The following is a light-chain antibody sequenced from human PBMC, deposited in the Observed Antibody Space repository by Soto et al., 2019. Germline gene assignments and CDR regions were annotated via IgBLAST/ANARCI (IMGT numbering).Light chain of an antibody. Sequence: EMVLTQSPGTLSLSPGERATLSCRANQSVSSSYLAWYQQKPGQAPRLLIYGASSRATGIPDRFSGSGSGTDFTLTISRLEPEDFAVYYCQQYGSSPRTFGQGTKVEIK. J-gene: IGKJ1*01. CDR2: GAS. V-gene: IGKV3-20*01. CDR1: QSVSSSY. CDR3: QQYGSSPRT.